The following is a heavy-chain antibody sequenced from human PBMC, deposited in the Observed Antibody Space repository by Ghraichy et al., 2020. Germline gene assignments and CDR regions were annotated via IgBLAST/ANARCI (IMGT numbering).Heavy chain of an antibody. CDR3: ARGSGSYRSKRLYNWFDP. CDR2: INHSGST. Sequence: SQTLSLTCAVYGGSFSGYYWSWIRQPPGKGLEWIGEINHSGSTNYNPSLKSRVTISVDTSKNQFSLKLSSVTAADTAVYYCARGSGSYRSKRLYNWFDPWGQGTLVTVSS. CDR1: GGSFSGYY. V-gene: IGHV4-34*01. D-gene: IGHD1-26*01. J-gene: IGHJ5*02.